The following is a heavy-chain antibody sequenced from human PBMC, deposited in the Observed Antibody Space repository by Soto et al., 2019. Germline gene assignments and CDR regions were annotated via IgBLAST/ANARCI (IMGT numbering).Heavy chain of an antibody. D-gene: IGHD6-19*01. CDR3: AREEGISDWHAFDY. CDR1: GYTFTDYG. CDR2: ISTYNGNT. V-gene: IGHV1-18*04. Sequence: ASVKVSFKASGYTFTDYGISWLRQAPGQGLEWMGWISTYNGNTIYAQKIQGRVTMTTDTSTSTAYVELRSLRSDDTAVYYCAREEGISDWHAFDYWGQGTLVTVSS. J-gene: IGHJ4*02.